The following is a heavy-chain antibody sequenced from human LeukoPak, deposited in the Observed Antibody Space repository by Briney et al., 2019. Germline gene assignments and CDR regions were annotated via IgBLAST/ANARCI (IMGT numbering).Heavy chain of an antibody. CDR1: GYTFVNYG. Sequence: GASVKVSCKASGYTFVNYGVTWVRQAPGQGLEWMGRINAYNGNTDYAQKVQGRVTLTKDTSTNTAYMELRSLRSDDTAVYFCARDRNFGYSYGPYFDYWGQGTLVTVSS. CDR2: INAYNGNT. V-gene: IGHV1-18*01. CDR3: ARDRNFGYSYGPYFDY. D-gene: IGHD5-18*01. J-gene: IGHJ4*02.